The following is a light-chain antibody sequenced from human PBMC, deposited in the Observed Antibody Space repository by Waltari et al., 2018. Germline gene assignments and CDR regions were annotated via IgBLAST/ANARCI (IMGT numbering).Light chain of an antibody. V-gene: IGLV2-14*03. CDR2: DVS. CDR3: SSYTSSSTWV. Sequence: QSALTQPASVSGSPGQSITISCTGTSSDVGGYNYVSWYQQHPGKAPKLMIYDVSNRPSGGSNRFSGSKSGNTASLTISGLQAEDEADYYCSSYTSSSTWVFGGWTKLTVL. CDR1: SSDVGGYNY. J-gene: IGLJ3*02.